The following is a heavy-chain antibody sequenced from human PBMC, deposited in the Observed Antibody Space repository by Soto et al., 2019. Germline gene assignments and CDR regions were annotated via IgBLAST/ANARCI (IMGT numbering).Heavy chain of an antibody. CDR2: IYYSGST. V-gene: IGHV4-59*01. Sequence: NPSETLSLTCTVSGGSISSYYWSWIRQPPGKGLEWIGYIYYSGSTNYNPSLKSRVTISVDTSKNQFSLKLSSVTAADTAVYYCARDKVSSNWNYSKGPNYYFDYWGQGTLVTVSS. J-gene: IGHJ4*02. CDR3: ARDKVSSNWNYSKGPNYYFDY. D-gene: IGHD1-7*01. CDR1: GGSISSYY.